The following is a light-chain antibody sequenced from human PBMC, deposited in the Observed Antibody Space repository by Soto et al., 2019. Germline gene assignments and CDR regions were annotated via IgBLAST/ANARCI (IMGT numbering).Light chain of an antibody. Sequence: DIQMTQSPSTLSASVGDRVTITCRASQSISSWLAWYQQKPGKAPKSLIYKASSLESGVPSRFSGGGSGTDFTLTISNLQPDDFATYYCQLYNSYPLTFGQGTRLEMK. V-gene: IGKV1-5*03. CDR2: KAS. CDR3: QLYNSYPLT. CDR1: QSISSW. J-gene: IGKJ5*01.